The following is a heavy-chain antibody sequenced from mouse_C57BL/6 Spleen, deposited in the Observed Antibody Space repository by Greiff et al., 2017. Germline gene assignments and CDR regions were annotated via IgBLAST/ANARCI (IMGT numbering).Heavy chain of an antibody. D-gene: IGHD1-1*01. CDR2: IRSKSNNYAT. CDR1: GFSFNTYA. V-gene: IGHV10-1*01. CDR3: VRPQYGNRGMDY. Sequence: EVKLVESGGGLVQPKGSLKLSCAASGFSFNTYAMNWVRQAPGKGLEWVARIRSKSNNYATYYADSVKDRFTISRDDSESMLYLQMNNLKTEDTAMYYCVRPQYGNRGMDYWGQGTSVTVSS. J-gene: IGHJ4*01.